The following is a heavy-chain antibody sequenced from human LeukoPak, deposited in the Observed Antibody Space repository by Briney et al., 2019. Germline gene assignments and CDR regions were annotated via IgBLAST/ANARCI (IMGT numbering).Heavy chain of an antibody. V-gene: IGHV4-59*02. J-gene: IGHJ5*02. CDR3: ARSRTGYLSLNWFDP. D-gene: IGHD1-14*01. CDR1: GDSASRDS. CDR2: IYYSGDT. Sequence: AETLSLTCTVSGDSASRDSWSWIRQAPGKGLEWIGDIYYSGDTNYGPSLKSGVTISVDTSKNQFSLKLSSVTAADTAVYYCARSRTGYLSLNWFDPWGEGTLVTVSS.